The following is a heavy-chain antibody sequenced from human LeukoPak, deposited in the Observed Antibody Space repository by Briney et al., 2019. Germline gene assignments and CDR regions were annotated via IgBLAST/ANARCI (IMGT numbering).Heavy chain of an antibody. J-gene: IGHJ4*02. V-gene: IGHV1-2*02. Sequence: ASVKVSCKASGYTFTGYYMHWLRQAPGQGLDGMGWINPNSGGTNYAQKFQGRVTMTRDTSISTTYMELSRLRSDDTAVYYCASGHSSWWFAYWGQGTLVTVSS. CDR1: GYTFTGYY. D-gene: IGHD6-13*01. CDR3: ASGHSSWWFAY. CDR2: INPNSGGT.